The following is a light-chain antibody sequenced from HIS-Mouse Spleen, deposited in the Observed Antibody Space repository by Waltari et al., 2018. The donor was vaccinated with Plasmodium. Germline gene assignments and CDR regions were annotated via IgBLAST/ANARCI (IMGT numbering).Light chain of an antibody. V-gene: IGKV3-15*01. CDR3: QQYNNWSFT. CDR2: GAS. J-gene: IGKJ3*01. Sequence: EIVMTQSPATLSVSPGERATLSCRASQRVSINLAWYQQKPGQAPRLLIYGASNRATGIPARFSGSGSGTEFTLTISSLQSEDFAGYYCQQYNNWSFTFGPGTKVDIK. CDR1: QRVSIN.